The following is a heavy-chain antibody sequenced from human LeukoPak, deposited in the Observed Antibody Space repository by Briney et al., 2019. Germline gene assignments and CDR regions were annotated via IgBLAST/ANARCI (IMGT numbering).Heavy chain of an antibody. D-gene: IGHD3-22*01. J-gene: IGHJ4*02. V-gene: IGHV4-59*12. CDR3: ARRRYDASGYYPSRGRYFDY. CDR1: GGSISSYY. CDR2: IHFSGST. Sequence: SETLSLTCTVSGGSISSYYWSWIRQPPGKGLEWIGYIHFSGSTNYNPSLKSRVTVSDDKSKNQFSLELTSVTAADTAVYYCARRRYDASGYYPSRGRYFDYWGQGTLVTVSS.